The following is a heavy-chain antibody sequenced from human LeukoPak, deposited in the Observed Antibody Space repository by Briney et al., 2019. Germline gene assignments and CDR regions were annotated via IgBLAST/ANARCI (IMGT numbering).Heavy chain of an antibody. CDR3: AKVGGRYFDWLFLDY. V-gene: IGHV3-30*18. D-gene: IGHD3-9*01. Sequence: GRSLRLSCAASGFTFSSYGMHWVRQAPGKGLEWVAVISYDGSNKYYADSVKGRFTISRDNSKNTLYLQMNSLRAEDTAVYYCAKVGGRYFDWLFLDYWGQGTLVTVSS. CDR1: GFTFSSYG. CDR2: ISYDGSNK. J-gene: IGHJ4*02.